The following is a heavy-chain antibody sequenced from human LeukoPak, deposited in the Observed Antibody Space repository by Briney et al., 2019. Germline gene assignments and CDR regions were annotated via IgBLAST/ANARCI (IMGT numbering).Heavy chain of an antibody. V-gene: IGHV3-23*01. CDR2: ISGSGGST. J-gene: IGHJ4*02. Sequence: TGGSLRLSCAASGFTFSSYGMHWVRQAPGKGLEWVSAISGSGGSTYYADSVKGRFTISRDNSKNTLYLQMISLRAEDTAVYYCAKGGYSGYDFDYWGQGTLVTVSS. D-gene: IGHD5-12*01. CDR1: GFTFSSYG. CDR3: AKGGYSGYDFDY.